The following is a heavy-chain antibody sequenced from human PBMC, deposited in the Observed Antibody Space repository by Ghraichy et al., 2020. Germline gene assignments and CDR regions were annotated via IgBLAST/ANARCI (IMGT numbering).Heavy chain of an antibody. CDR3: VREPRGGFYGLDV. D-gene: IGHD3-16*01. V-gene: IGHV3-33*01. CDR1: GFIFTSYD. CDR2: VIYDGSEK. J-gene: IGHJ6*02. Sequence: GGSLRLSCAASGFIFTSYDMHWVRQAPGKGLEWVADVIYDGSEKYYEHSVKGRFTISRDNSKNTLYLEMNSLRAEDTAVYFCVREPRGGFYGLDVWGQGTPVSVSS.